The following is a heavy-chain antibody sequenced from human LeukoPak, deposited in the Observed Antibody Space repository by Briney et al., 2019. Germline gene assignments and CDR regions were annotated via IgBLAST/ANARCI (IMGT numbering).Heavy chain of an antibody. CDR1: GFTFSSYA. CDR3: AREDATMVLSLDY. D-gene: IGHD5-18*01. J-gene: IGHJ4*02. CDR2: ISSGGDNT. Sequence: PGGSLRLSCAASGFTFSSYAMSWVRQAPGKGLEWVSAISSGGDNTYYADSVKGRLTISRDNSKNTLYVQMTSLRAEDTAVYYCAREDATMVLSLDYCGQGALVTVSS. V-gene: IGHV3-23*01.